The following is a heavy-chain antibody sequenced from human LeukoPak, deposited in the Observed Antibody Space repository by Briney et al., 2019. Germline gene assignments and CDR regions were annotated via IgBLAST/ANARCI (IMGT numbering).Heavy chain of an antibody. CDR2: VNHSGST. Sequence: PSETLSLTCAVYGGSFSGYYWTWIRQPPGKGLEWIGEVNHSGSTTYTLSLKSRVTISVDTSKNQFSLNLSSVTAADTAVYYCARRFRIHFDYWGQGSLVTVSS. CDR1: GGSFSGYY. V-gene: IGHV4-34*01. CDR3: ARRFRIHFDY. D-gene: IGHD3-10*01. J-gene: IGHJ4*02.